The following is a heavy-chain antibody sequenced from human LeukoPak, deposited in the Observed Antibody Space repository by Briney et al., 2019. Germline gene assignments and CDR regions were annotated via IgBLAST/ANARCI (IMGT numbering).Heavy chain of an antibody. V-gene: IGHV3-21*05. D-gene: IGHD2-15*01. CDR3: ARGGGKKNYYYYMDV. J-gene: IGHJ6*03. CDR2: VSGKSRAI. Sequence: PGGSLRLSCAASGFIFSDYAINWVRQAPGKGLEWLSFVSGKSRAIYYADSVKGRFTISRDNAKNSLYLQMNSPRAEDTAVYYCARGGGKKNYYYYMDVWGKGTTVTVSS. CDR1: GFIFSDYA.